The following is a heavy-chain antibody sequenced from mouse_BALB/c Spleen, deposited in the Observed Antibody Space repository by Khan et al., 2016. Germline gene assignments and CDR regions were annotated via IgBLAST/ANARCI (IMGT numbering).Heavy chain of an antibody. CDR3: ARGGGNSDY. D-gene: IGHD2-1*01. CDR1: GYTFTDYY. CDR2: IYPGSDNT. V-gene: IGHV1-76*01. Sequence: QVQLKQSGAELARPGASVKLSCKASGYTFTDYYINWVKQRTGQGLEWIGEIYPGSDNTYYNEGFKGKATLTADKSSSTADMQLSSLTSEDSSVYFCARGGGNSDYWGQGTTLTVSS. J-gene: IGHJ2*01.